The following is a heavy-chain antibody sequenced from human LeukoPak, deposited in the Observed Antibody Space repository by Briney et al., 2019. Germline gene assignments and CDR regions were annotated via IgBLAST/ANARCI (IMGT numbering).Heavy chain of an antibody. Sequence: GGSLRLSCAASGFTFNSYEMNWVRQAPGKGLEWVLKISFSGDTIHNADSVKGRFTTSRDNAKNLLYLQMNSLRAEDTAVYYCARRLPYYGMDVWGQGTTVTVSS. CDR2: ISFSGDTI. J-gene: IGHJ6*02. CDR1: GFTFNSYE. D-gene: IGHD5-18*01. CDR3: ARRLPYYGMDV. V-gene: IGHV3-48*03.